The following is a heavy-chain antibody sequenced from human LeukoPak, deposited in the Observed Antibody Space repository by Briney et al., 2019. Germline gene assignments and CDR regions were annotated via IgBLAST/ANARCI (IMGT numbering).Heavy chain of an antibody. V-gene: IGHV5-51*01. CDR1: GYNFTSHG. Sequence: GESLKISCKGSGYNFTSHGIGWVRQMPGKGLEWMGITYPGGSDTTSFQGQVTISADKSISTAYLQWSSLKASDTAMYYCARRPIGSYFDYWGQGTLVTVSS. CDR2: TYPGGSDT. CDR3: ARRPIGSYFDY. J-gene: IGHJ4*02. D-gene: IGHD3-22*01.